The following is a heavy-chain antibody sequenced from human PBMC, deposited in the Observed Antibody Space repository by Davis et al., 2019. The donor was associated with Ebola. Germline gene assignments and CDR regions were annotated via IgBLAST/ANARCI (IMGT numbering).Heavy chain of an antibody. Sequence: GSLRLSCTVSGGSISSYYWSWIRQPPGKGLEWIGYIYYSGSTYYNPSLKSRVTISVDTSKNQFSLKLSSVTAADTAVYYCARDHTHGMDVWGQGTTVTVSS. V-gene: IGHV4-59*12. CDR3: ARDHTHGMDV. CDR1: GGSISSYY. CDR2: IYYSGST. J-gene: IGHJ6*02. D-gene: IGHD5-18*01.